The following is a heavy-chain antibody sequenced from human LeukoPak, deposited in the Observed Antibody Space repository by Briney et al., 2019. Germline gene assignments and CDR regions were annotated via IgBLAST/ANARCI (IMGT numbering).Heavy chain of an antibody. J-gene: IGHJ4*02. CDR1: GFTFSNYW. D-gene: IGHD6-25*01. CDR2: VNRDGSST. V-gene: IGHV3-74*01. Sequence: PGGSLRLSCAASGFTFSNYWMHWVRQAPGKGLVWVSRVNRDGSSTYYADSVKGRFTISRDNAKNTLYLQMNSLRAEDTAVYFCARDDYSSADYWGQGTLATVSS. CDR3: ARDDYSSADY.